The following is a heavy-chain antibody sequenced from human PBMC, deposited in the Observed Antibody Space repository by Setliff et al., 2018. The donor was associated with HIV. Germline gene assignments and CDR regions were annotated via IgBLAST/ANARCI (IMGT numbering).Heavy chain of an antibody. CDR3: VRDSVMGLEY. V-gene: IGHV3-43*01. D-gene: IGHD2-8*01. J-gene: IGHJ4*02. Sequence: GGSLRLSCAASGFTFSSYSMHWVRQGPGKGLEWVSLISWDATKTYYADSVKGRFTISRDNSENSLYLQMNSLKTEDTALYYCVRDSVMGLEYWGQGTPVTVSS. CDR2: ISWDATKT. CDR1: GFTFSSYS.